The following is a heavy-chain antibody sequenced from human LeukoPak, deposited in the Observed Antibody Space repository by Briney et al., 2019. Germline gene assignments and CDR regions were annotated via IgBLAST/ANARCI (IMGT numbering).Heavy chain of an antibody. D-gene: IGHD2/OR15-2a*01. CDR1: GGSISSYY. CDR3: AREEYGAFDI. Sequence: SETLSITCTVSGGSISSYYWSWIRQPPGKGLEWIGYIYYSGSTNYNPSLKSRVTISVDTSKNQFSLKLSSVTAADTAVYYCAREEYGAFDIWGQGAMVTVSS. CDR2: IYYSGST. J-gene: IGHJ3*02. V-gene: IGHV4-59*01.